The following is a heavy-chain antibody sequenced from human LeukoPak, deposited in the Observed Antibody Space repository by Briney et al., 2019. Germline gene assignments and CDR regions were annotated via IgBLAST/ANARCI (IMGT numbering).Heavy chain of an antibody. Sequence: PSETLSLTCAVYGGSFSGYYWSWIRQPPGKGLEWIGEINHSGSTNYNPSLKSRVTISVDTSKNQFSLKLSSVTAADTAAYYCARVGPALVLRFLEWLPPNYYYYGMDVWGQGTTVTVSS. D-gene: IGHD3-3*01. V-gene: IGHV4-34*01. CDR1: GGSFSGYY. J-gene: IGHJ6*02. CDR3: ARVGPALVLRFLEWLPPNYYYYGMDV. CDR2: INHSGST.